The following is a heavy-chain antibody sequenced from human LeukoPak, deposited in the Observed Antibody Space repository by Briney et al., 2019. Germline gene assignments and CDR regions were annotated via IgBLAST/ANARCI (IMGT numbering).Heavy chain of an antibody. J-gene: IGHJ4*02. D-gene: IGHD2-21*01. CDR1: GVTFSNAG. CDR3: ARERTCGASTCVAYYFDS. Sequence: GGSLRLSCAGTGVTFSNAGMDRVRQAPGQGLEWVSSISASSTYIYYADSVKGRFTISRDNAKSSLYLQMDSLRAEDTAVYYCARERTCGASTCVAYYFDSWGQGTLVTVSS. CDR2: ISASSTYI. V-gene: IGHV3-21*01.